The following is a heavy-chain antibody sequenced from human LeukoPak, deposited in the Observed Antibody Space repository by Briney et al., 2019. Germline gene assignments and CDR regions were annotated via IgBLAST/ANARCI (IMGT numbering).Heavy chain of an antibody. V-gene: IGHV1-69*05. J-gene: IGHJ4*02. CDR3: ARDNGGYSYGTFDY. Sequence: GASVKVSCKASGGTFSSYAISWVRQAPGQGLEWMGRIIPIFGTANYAQKFQGRVTITTDESTSTAYMELSSLRSEDTAVYYCARDNGGYSYGTFDYWGRGTLVTVSS. CDR2: IIPIFGTA. D-gene: IGHD5-18*01. CDR1: GGTFSSYA.